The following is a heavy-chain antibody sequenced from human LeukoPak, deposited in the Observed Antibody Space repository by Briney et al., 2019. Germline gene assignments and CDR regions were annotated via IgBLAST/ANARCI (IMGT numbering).Heavy chain of an antibody. CDR3: ANEPAAGTDY. J-gene: IGHJ4*02. CDR2: ISGSGGST. V-gene: IGHV3-23*01. CDR1: GFTFSSYG. Sequence: PGGSLRLSCAASGFTFSSYGMSWVRQASGKGLEWVSAISGSGGSTYYADSVKGRFTISRDNSKNTLYLQMNSLRAEDTAVYYCANEPAAGTDYWGQGTLVTVSS. D-gene: IGHD6-13*01.